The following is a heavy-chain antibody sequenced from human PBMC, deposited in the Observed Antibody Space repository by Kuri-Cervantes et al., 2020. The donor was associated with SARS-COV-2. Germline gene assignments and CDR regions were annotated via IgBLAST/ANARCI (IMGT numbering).Heavy chain of an antibody. CDR1: GFTFSSYA. Sequence: LSLTCAASGFTFSSYAMHWVRQAPGRGLEWVAVVYSSDARTYYADSAKGRFSISRDNSKNTVYLQMNSLRVEDTAVYYCAKVGLAQNDFWSGYYTGWGQGTLVTVSS. CDR2: VYSSDART. CDR3: AKVGLAQNDFWSGYYTG. V-gene: IGHV3-23*05. J-gene: IGHJ4*02. D-gene: IGHD3-3*01.